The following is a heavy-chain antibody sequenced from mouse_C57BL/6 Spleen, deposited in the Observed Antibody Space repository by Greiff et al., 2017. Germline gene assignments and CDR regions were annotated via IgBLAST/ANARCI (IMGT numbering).Heavy chain of an antibody. V-gene: IGHV1-61*01. Sequence: QVQLQQPGAELVRPGSSVKLSCKASGYTFTSYWMDWVKQRPGQGLEWIGNIYPSDSETHYTQKFKDKATLTVDKSSSTAYMQLSSLTSEDSAVYYCVYYGNYFDYWGQGTTLTVSS. J-gene: IGHJ2*01. CDR3: VYYGNYFDY. D-gene: IGHD2-1*01. CDR1: GYTFTSYW. CDR2: IYPSDSET.